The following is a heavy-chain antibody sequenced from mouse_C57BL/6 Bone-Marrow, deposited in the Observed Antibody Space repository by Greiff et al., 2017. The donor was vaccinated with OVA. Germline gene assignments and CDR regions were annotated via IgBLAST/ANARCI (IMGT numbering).Heavy chain of an antibody. J-gene: IGHJ4*01. Sequence: EVMLVESGGGLVQPGGSLKLSCAASGFTFSDYYMYWVRQTPEKRLEWVAYISNGGGSTYYPDTVKGRFTISRDNAKNTLYLQMSRLKSEDTAMYYCARHMRVTTVVATNYYAMDYWGQGTSVTVSS. V-gene: IGHV5-12*01. D-gene: IGHD1-1*01. CDR2: ISNGGGST. CDR3: ARHMRVTTVVATNYYAMDY. CDR1: GFTFSDYY.